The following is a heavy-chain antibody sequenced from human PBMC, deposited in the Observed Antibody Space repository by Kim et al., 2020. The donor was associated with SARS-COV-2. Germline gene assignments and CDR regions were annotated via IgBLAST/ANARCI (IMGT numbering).Heavy chain of an antibody. CDR2: INAGNGNT. D-gene: IGHD2-15*01. CDR1: GYTFTSYA. J-gene: IGHJ5*02. CDR3: AGDRGYCSGGSCSMGDNWFDP. Sequence: ASVKVSCKASGYTFTSYAMHWVRQAPGQRLEWMGWINAGNGNTKYSQKFQGRVTITRDTSASTAYMELSSLRSEDTAVYYCAGDRGYCSGGSCSMGDNWFDPWGQGTLVTVSS. V-gene: IGHV1-3*01.